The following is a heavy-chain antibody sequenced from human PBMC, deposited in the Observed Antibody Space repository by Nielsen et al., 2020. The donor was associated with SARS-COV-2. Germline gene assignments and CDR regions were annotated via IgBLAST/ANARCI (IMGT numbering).Heavy chain of an antibody. D-gene: IGHD3-10*01. CDR3: ARAGVWFGELLYDY. J-gene: IGHJ4*02. Sequence: SETLSLTCTVSGGSISSGGYYWSWIRQHPGKGLEWIGYIYYSGSTNYNPSLKSRVTISVDKSKNQFSLKLSSVTAADTAVYYCARAGVWFGELLYDYWGQGTLVTVSS. CDR2: IYYSGST. V-gene: IGHV4-31*03. CDR1: GGSISSGGYY.